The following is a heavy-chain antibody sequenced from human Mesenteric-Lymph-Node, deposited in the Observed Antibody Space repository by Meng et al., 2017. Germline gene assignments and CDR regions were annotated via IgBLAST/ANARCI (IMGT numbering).Heavy chain of an antibody. CDR3: ARDEVDTAMVKIVSDYYYYGMDV. V-gene: IGHV3-21*01. CDR1: GFTFSSYS. Sequence: GGSLRLSCAASGFTFSSYSMNWVRQAPGKGLEWVSSISSSSSYIYYADSVKGRFTISRDNAKNSLYLQMNSLRAEDTAVYYCARDEVDTAMVKIVSDYYYYGMDVWGQGTTVTVSS. J-gene: IGHJ6*02. CDR2: ISSSSSYI. D-gene: IGHD5-18*01.